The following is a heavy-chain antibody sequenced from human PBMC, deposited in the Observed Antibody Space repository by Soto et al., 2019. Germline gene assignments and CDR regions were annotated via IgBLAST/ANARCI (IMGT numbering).Heavy chain of an antibody. CDR3: TTGTSSSWTPNFDY. V-gene: IGHV3-15*01. CDR2: IKSKTDDGTT. D-gene: IGHD6-13*01. Sequence: PGGSLRLSCAASGFTFSNAWMSWVRQAPGKGLEWVGRIKSKTDDGTTDYAAPVKGRSTISRDDSKNTLYLQMNSLKTEDTAVYYCTTGTSSSWTPNFDYWGQGTLVTVSS. J-gene: IGHJ4*02. CDR1: GFTFSNAW.